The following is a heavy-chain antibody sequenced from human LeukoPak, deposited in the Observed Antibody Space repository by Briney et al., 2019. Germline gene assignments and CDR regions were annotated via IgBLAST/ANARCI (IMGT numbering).Heavy chain of an antibody. D-gene: IGHD3-9*01. CDR1: GYTFTSYG. J-gene: IGHJ4*02. V-gene: IGHV1-18*01. CDR3: ARVDILTGYYFFDY. CDR2: ISADNGNT. Sequence: ASAKVSCKASGYTFTSYGISWVRQAPGQGLEWMGWISADNGNTYYTQKFQGRVTFTTDTSTSTAYMELRSLRSDDTAVYFCARVDILTGYYFFDYWGQGTLVTVSS.